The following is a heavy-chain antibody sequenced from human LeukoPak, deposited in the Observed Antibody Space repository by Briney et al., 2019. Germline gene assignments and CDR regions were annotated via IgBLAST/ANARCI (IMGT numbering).Heavy chain of an antibody. J-gene: IGHJ4*02. CDR3: ARADILTGPADY. CDR1: GFTFSSYA. Sequence: TGGSLRLSCAASGFTFSSYAMHWVRQAPGKGLEWVAVISYDGSNKYYADSVKGRFTISRDNSKNTLYLQMNSLRAEDTAVYYCARADILTGPADYWGQGTLVTVSS. D-gene: IGHD3-9*01. CDR2: ISYDGSNK. V-gene: IGHV3-30*04.